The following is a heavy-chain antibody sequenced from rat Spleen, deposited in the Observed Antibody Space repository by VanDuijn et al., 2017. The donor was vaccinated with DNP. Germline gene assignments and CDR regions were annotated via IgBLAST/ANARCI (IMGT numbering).Heavy chain of an antibody. D-gene: IGHD1-4*01. J-gene: IGHJ2*01. CDR1: RITFSDHN. CDR3: AGRPPATQGPFDY. V-gene: IGHV5-7*01. Sequence: EVQLVESGGGLVQPGRSLKLSCAVSRITFSDHNMAWVRQAPKKGLEWVATISYDGSDTYYRDSVKGRFTISRDNAKSTLYLQSDSLRSEDTAAYYCAGRPPATQGPFDYWGQGVTVTVSS. CDR2: ISYDGSDT.